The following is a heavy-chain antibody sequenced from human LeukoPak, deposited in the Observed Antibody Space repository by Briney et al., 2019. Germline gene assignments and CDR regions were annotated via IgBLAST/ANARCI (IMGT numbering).Heavy chain of an antibody. J-gene: IGHJ3*02. V-gene: IGHV3-23*01. CDR3: AKATLGRVDYNFWSGYFGNPFDI. D-gene: IGHD3-3*01. CDR1: GFTFDSYA. CDR2: ISDSGSLT. Sequence: GGSLRLSCAASGFTFDSYAMSWVRQAPGKGLEWVSSISDSGSLTYHADSVKGRFTISRDNSKNTLYMQMNSLRAEDTAVYYCAKATLGRVDYNFWSGYFGNPFDIWGQGTMVTVSS.